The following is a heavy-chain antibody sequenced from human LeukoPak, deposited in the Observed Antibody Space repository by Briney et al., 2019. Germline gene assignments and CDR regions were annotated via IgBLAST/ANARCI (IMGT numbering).Heavy chain of an antibody. J-gene: IGHJ4*02. V-gene: IGHV1-69*06. Sequence: GSSVKVSCKASGGTFNSYGIIWVRQAPGQGLEWMGGIIPILGTANYAQKFQGRVTITADKSTSTAYMELSSLRSEDTAVYYCARAGKDSSGYPEYYFDYWGQGTLVTVSS. CDR2: IIPILGTA. CDR3: ARAGKDSSGYPEYYFDY. D-gene: IGHD3-22*01. CDR1: GGTFNSYG.